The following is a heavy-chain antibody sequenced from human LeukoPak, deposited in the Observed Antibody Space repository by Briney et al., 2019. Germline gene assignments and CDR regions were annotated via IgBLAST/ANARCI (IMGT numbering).Heavy chain of an antibody. D-gene: IGHD3-22*01. V-gene: IGHV1-2*02. J-gene: IGHJ4*02. Sequence: ASVKVSCKASGYTFTGYYIHWVRQAPGQGLEWVGWINPNSGGTNYAQKFQGRVTMTRDTSISTTYMELTRLRSDDTAVYYCARDRDYYDSGGYYPLDYWGQGSLVTVSS. CDR3: ARDRDYYDSGGYYPLDY. CDR1: GYTFTGYY. CDR2: INPNSGGT.